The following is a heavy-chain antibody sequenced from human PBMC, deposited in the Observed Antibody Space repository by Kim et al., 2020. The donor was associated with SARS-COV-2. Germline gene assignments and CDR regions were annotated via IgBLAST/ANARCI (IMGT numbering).Heavy chain of an antibody. Sequence: ASVKVSCKASGYTFTGYYMHWVRQAPGQGLEWMGWINPNSGGTNYAQKFQGWVTMTRDTSISTAYMELSRLRSDDTAVYYCARAVSAGTGYYGMDVWGQGTTVTVSS. V-gene: IGHV1-2*04. CDR1: GYTFTGYY. D-gene: IGHD6-13*01. CDR2: INPNSGGT. CDR3: ARAVSAGTGYYGMDV. J-gene: IGHJ6*02.